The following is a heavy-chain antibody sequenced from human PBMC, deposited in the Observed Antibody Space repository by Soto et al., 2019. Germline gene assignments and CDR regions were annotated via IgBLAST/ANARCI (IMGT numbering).Heavy chain of an antibody. D-gene: IGHD6-19*01. J-gene: IGHJ4*02. V-gene: IGHV3-23*01. CDR2: NSGNGATT. CDR1: GVAFSFYS. CDR3: AKDRGGFTSGWEFFDF. Sequence: EVALLESGGGLVQPGGSLRLSCEVSGVAFSFYSMSWVRQAPGKGLEWVASNSGNGATTYYAASGKGRFTFSRDNSKNTVHLQMNSLRGEDTAVYYCAKDRGGFTSGWEFFDFWGQGSLVTVSS.